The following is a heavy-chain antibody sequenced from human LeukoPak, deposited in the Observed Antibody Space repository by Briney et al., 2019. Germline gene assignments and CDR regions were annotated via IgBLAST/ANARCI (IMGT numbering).Heavy chain of an antibody. Sequence: ASVKVSCKASGYTFTGYYVHWVRQAPGQGLEWMGWINPNSGGTNYAQKFQGRVTMTRDTSISTAYMELSRLRSDDTAVYYCARDLPRRVLRFLEWFTFDIWGQGTMVTVSS. J-gene: IGHJ3*02. V-gene: IGHV1-2*02. CDR1: GYTFTGYY. D-gene: IGHD3-3*01. CDR3: ARDLPRRVLRFLEWFTFDI. CDR2: INPNSGGT.